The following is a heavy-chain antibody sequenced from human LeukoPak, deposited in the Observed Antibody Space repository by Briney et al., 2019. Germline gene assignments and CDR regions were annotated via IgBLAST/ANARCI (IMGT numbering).Heavy chain of an antibody. CDR3: ARETYYYDSSGYYSV. D-gene: IGHD3-22*01. Sequence: PGGSLRLSCTASGFTFSSYWMHWVRQAPGKGLVWVSRINSDGSSTSYADSVKGRFTISRDNAKNTLYLQMNSLRAEDTAVYYCARETYYYDSSGYYSVWGQGTLVTVSS. CDR1: GFTFSSYW. CDR2: INSDGSST. J-gene: IGHJ4*02. V-gene: IGHV3-74*01.